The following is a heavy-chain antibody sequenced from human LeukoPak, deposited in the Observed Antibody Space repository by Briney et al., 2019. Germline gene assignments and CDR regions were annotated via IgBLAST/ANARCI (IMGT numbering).Heavy chain of an antibody. CDR1: GYTFTSYG. V-gene: IGHV1-18*01. Sequence: ASVKVSCKASGYTFTSYGISWVRQAPGQGLGWMGWISAYNGNTNYAQKLQGRVTMTTDTSTSTAYMELRSLRSDDTAVYYCARDGGYCSGGSCYSPYYYYYMDVWGKGTTVTVSS. CDR3: ARDGGYCSGGSCYSPYYYYYMDV. D-gene: IGHD2-15*01. J-gene: IGHJ6*03. CDR2: ISAYNGNT.